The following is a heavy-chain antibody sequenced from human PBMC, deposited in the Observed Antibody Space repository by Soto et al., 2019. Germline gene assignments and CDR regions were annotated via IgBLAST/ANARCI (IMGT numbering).Heavy chain of an antibody. J-gene: IGHJ2*01. V-gene: IGHV3-30*18. Sequence: ESGGGVVQPGRSLRLSCAASGFTFSSYGMHWVRQAPGKGLEWVAVISYDGSNKYYADSVKGRFTISRDNSKNTLYLQMNSLRAEDTAVYYCAKERGEPYWYFDLWGRGTLVTVSS. CDR1: GFTFSSYG. CDR3: AKERGEPYWYFDL. CDR2: ISYDGSNK.